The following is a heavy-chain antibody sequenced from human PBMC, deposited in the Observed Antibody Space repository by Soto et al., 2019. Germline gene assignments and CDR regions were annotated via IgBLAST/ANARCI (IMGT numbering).Heavy chain of an antibody. V-gene: IGHV3-23*01. Sequence: EVQLLESGGGLVQPGGSLRLSCAASGFTFSSYAMSWVRQAPGKGLEWVSAISGSGGSTYYADSVKGRFTISRDNSKNTLYLQMNSLRAEDTAVYYCAKDRIRPYCSGGSCYGNAFDIWGQGTMVTVSS. J-gene: IGHJ3*02. D-gene: IGHD2-15*01. CDR1: GFTFSSYA. CDR3: AKDRIRPYCSGGSCYGNAFDI. CDR2: ISGSGGST.